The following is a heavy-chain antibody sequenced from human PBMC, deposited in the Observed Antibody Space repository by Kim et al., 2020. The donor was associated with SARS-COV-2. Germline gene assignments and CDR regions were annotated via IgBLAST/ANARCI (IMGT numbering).Heavy chain of an antibody. D-gene: IGHD3-10*01. CDR2: IYYSGST. J-gene: IGHJ6*02. Sequence: SETLSLTCTVSGGSVSSGSYYWSWIRQPPGKGLEWIGYIYYSGSTNYNPSLKSRVTISVDTSKNQFSLKLSSVTAADTAVYYCARSRYFMVRGVIIRDYYYGMDVWGQGTTVTVSS. CDR3: ARSRYFMVRGVIIRDYYYGMDV. V-gene: IGHV4-61*01. CDR1: GGSVSSGSYY.